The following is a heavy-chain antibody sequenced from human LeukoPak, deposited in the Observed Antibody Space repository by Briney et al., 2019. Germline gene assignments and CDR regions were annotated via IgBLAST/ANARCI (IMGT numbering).Heavy chain of an antibody. CDR3: AKDSLKIAAAEIGMDV. Sequence: GGSLRLSSAASGFTFSSYSMNWVRQAPGKGLEWVSSISSSSSYIYYADSVKGRFTISRDNSKNTLYLQMNSLRAEDTAVYYCAKDSLKIAAAEIGMDVWGQGTTVTVSS. V-gene: IGHV3-21*01. D-gene: IGHD6-13*01. CDR2: ISSSSSYI. CDR1: GFTFSSYS. J-gene: IGHJ6*02.